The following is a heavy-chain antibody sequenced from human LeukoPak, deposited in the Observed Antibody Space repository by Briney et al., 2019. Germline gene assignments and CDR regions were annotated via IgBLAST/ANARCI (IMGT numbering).Heavy chain of an antibody. D-gene: IGHD3-10*01. Sequence: GGSLRLSCAASGFTFSSYAMSWVRQAPGKGLEWVSAISGSGGSTYYADSVKGRFTISRDNSKNTLYLQMSSLRSEDTAVYYCARGSYGSGSYYNVWGQGTLVTVSS. CDR1: GFTFSSYA. J-gene: IGHJ4*02. CDR2: ISGSGGST. V-gene: IGHV3-23*01. CDR3: ARGSYGSGSYYNV.